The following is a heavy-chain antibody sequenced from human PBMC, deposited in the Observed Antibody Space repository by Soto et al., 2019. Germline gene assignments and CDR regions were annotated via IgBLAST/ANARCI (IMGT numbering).Heavy chain of an antibody. CDR2: IYYSGST. D-gene: IGHD6-13*01. CDR3: ARPRFIGAAAGPNWFDP. V-gene: IGHV4-39*01. J-gene: IGHJ5*02. CDR1: GGSISSSSYY. Sequence: QLQLQESGPGLVKPSETLSLTCTVSGGSISSSSYYWGWIRQPPGKGLEWIGSIYYSGSTYYNPSLKSRVTISVDTSKNQFSLKLSSVTAADTAVYYCARPRFIGAAAGPNWFDPWGQGTLVTVSS.